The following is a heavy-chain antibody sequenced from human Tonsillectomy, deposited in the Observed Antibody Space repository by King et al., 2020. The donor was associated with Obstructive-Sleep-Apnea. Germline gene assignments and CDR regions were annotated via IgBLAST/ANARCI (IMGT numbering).Heavy chain of an antibody. V-gene: IGHV3-30*18. J-gene: IGHJ5*02. Sequence: VQLVESGGGVVQPGRSLRLSCAASGFTFSSFGMHWVRQAPGKGLEWVALISYDGTNIYYGDSVKGRFTISRDNSKNTLHLHMNSLGAEDTAVYFCAKESHYYANSGHYFSWFDAWGQGTLVTVSS. CDR3: AKESHYYANSGHYFSWFDA. CDR1: GFTFSSFG. CDR2: ISYDGTNI. D-gene: IGHD3-22*01.